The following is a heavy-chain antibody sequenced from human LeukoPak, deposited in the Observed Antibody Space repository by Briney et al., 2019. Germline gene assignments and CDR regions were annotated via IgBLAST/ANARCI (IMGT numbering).Heavy chain of an antibody. V-gene: IGHV4-59*01. J-gene: IGHJ5*02. Sequence: SETLSLTCTVSGASITTYYWSWVRQPPGKGLEWIGHIHYSGSTNYNPSLTSRVTMSVDTSKNQFSLKLSSVTAADTAVYYCARDQAYGGVDFFDPWGQGSLVTVSS. D-gene: IGHD3/OR15-3a*01. CDR2: IHYSGST. CDR1: GASITTYY. CDR3: ARDQAYGGVDFFDP.